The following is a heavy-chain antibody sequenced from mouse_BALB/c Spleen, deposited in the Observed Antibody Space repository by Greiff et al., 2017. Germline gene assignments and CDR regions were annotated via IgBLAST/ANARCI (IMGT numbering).Heavy chain of an antibody. CDR2: ISSGSSTI. V-gene: IGHV5-17*02. J-gene: IGHJ4*01. CDR3: ARELYAMDY. Sequence: EVKVVESGGGLVQPGGSRKLSCAASGFTFSSFGMHWVRQAPEKGLEWVAYISSGSSTIYYADTVKGRFTISRDNPKNTLFLQMTSLRSEDTAMYYCARELYAMDYWGQGTSVTVSS. CDR1: GFTFSSFG.